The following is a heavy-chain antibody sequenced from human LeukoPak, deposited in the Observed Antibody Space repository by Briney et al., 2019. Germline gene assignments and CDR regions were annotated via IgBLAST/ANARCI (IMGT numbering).Heavy chain of an antibody. Sequence: GGSLRLSCAASGFTFKEYGMSWVRQAPGKGLEWVSTINENARNTHYADSVQGRFTISRDNSKNTLLLQMNSLRVDDTALYYCTKGDGGWYPIDYCGQGTLVIVSS. CDR1: GFTFKEYG. CDR2: INENARNT. CDR3: TKGDGGWYPIDY. V-gene: IGHV3-23*01. D-gene: IGHD6-19*01. J-gene: IGHJ4*02.